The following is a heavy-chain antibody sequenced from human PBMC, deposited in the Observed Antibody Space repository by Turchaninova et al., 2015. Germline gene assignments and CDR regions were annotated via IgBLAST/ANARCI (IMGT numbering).Heavy chain of an antibody. D-gene: IGHD3-9*01. CDR1: GGSRSGSY. CDR2: INHSGST. Sequence: VQLQQXXXGLXXRSEAXSLPXAVYGGSRSGSYWNWIRQPQGKGLEWIGEINHSGSTTYHPSLKSRVTISVDTSKNQFSLKLSSVTAADTAVYYCARFRLGQNAFDIWGQGTMVTVSS. CDR3: ARFRLGQNAFDI. V-gene: IGHV4-34*01. J-gene: IGHJ3*02.